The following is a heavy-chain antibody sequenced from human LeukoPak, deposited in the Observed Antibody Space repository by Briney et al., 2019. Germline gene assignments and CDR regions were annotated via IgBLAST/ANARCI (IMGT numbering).Heavy chain of an antibody. CDR1: GTTFSRYW. CDR2: IKQDGSEK. CDR3: AGGAGWLVDY. J-gene: IGHJ4*02. D-gene: IGHD6-19*01. V-gene: IGHV3-7*03. Sequence: GGSLGLSCEAAGTTFSRYWMNWVRQAPGKGLEWVANIKQDGSEKYYVDSVKGRFTISRDNAKNSLYLQMNSLRAEDTAVYYCAGGAGWLVDYWGQGTLVTVSS.